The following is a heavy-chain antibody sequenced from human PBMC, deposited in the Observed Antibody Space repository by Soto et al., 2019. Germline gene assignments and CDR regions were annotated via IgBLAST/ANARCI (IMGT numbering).Heavy chain of an antibody. D-gene: IGHD3-3*01. CDR2: ISYSGST. CDR3: ARTFWSGSRIDYYYMDV. J-gene: IGHJ6*03. CDR1: GDSLRNYY. V-gene: IGHV4-59*08. Sequence: PSETLSLTCTVSGDSLRNYYWSWIRQPPGKGLEWIGYISYSGSTNYSPSLRSLVTISVDTSKNQFSLRLGSVTAADTAVYLCARTFWSGSRIDYYYMDVWGKGTTVTVS.